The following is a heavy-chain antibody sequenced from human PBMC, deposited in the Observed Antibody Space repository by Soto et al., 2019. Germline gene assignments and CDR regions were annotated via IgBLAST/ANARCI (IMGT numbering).Heavy chain of an antibody. CDR3: TTDSGTTALDAFDI. D-gene: IGHD1-1*01. Sequence: PGGSLRLSCAASGFTFSNARMSWVRQAPGKGLEWVGRIKSKTDGGTTDYAAPVKGRFTISRDDSKNTLYLQMNSLKTEDTAVYYCTTDSGTTALDAFDIWGQGTMVTVSS. CDR1: GFTFSNAR. CDR2: IKSKTDGGTT. V-gene: IGHV3-15*01. J-gene: IGHJ3*02.